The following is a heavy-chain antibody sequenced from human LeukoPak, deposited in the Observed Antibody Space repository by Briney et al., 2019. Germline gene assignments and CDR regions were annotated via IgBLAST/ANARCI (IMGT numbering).Heavy chain of an antibody. J-gene: IGHJ2*01. CDR1: GGSFSSYS. CDR2: IIEKGNA. D-gene: IGHD3-10*01. V-gene: IGHV4-34*01. Sequence: SETLSLTCALYGGSFSSYSWSWTWIRQPPEKGLEWLGEIIEKGNANYNPSLKSRVTIDLRTSKNQFSLKLTSMPAADTSMYYCARGYYPPRWYFDLGGGGRLATV. CDR3: ARGYYPPRWYFDL.